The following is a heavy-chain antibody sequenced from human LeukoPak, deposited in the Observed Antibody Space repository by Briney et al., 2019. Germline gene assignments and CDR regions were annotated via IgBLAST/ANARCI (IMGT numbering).Heavy chain of an antibody. CDR3: ARGPGQLTSECFDS. V-gene: IGHV4-4*07. Sequence: PSETLSLTCTVSGGSISSYYWSWIRQPAGKGLEWIGRIYTSGSTNYNPSLKSRVTMSVDTSKNQFSLKLSSVTAADAAVYYCARGPGQLTSECFDSWGQGILVTVSS. J-gene: IGHJ5*01. CDR2: IYTSGST. CDR1: GGSISSYY. D-gene: IGHD6-13*01.